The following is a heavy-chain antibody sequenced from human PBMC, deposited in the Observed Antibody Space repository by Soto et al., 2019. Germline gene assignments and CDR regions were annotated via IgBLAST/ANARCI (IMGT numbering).Heavy chain of an antibody. Sequence: ASVKVSCKASGYTFTGYYMHWVRQAPGQGLEWMGWINPSGGSTSYAQKFQGRVTMTRDTSTSTVYMELSSLRSEDTAVYYCARDRPHTTIMVYADYYYYYGMDVWGQGTTVTVSS. CDR3: ARDRPHTTIMVYADYYYYYGMDV. CDR2: INPSGGST. D-gene: IGHD2-8*01. CDR1: GYTFTGYY. V-gene: IGHV1-46*01. J-gene: IGHJ6*02.